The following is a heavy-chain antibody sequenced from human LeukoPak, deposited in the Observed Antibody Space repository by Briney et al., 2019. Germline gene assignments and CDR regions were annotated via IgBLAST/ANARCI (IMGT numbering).Heavy chain of an antibody. Sequence: SGTLSLTCGVSGGAISSTNWWTWVRQPPGEGLEWIGEVHLSGRTNYNPSLESRVTMSVDMSENHISLKLTSVTAADTAVYYCAREGGPYRPLDYSGQGTLVTVSS. CDR3: AREGGPYRPLDY. V-gene: IGHV4-4*02. J-gene: IGHJ4*02. CDR1: GGAISSTNW. CDR2: VHLSGRT.